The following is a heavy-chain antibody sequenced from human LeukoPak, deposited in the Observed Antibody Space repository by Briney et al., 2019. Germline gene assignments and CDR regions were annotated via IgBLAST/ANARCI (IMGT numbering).Heavy chain of an antibody. CDR3: ARQTQPPEWLSMYYYYYGMDV. V-gene: IGHV4-39*01. J-gene: IGHJ6*02. D-gene: IGHD3-3*01. Sequence: SETLSLTCTVSGGSISSSSYYWGWIRQPPEKGLEWIGSIYYSGSTYYNPSLKSRVTISVDTSKNQFSLKLSSVTAADTAVYYCARQTQPPEWLSMYYYYYGMDVWGQGTTVTVSS. CDR2: IYYSGST. CDR1: GGSISSSSYY.